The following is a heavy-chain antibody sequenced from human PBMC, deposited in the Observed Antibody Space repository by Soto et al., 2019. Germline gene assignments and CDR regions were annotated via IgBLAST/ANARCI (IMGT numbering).Heavy chain of an antibody. Sequence: LRLSCAASGFLFTSNWMTWVRQAPGKGLEWVANIHQDGNERYYADSVKGRFTISRDNTRDTLFLQMNYLSAEDTAVYYCARDGSGLYYYTSGYRAYFFDLWGQGTLVTVSS. CDR2: IHQDGNER. CDR1: GFLFTSNW. J-gene: IGHJ4*02. CDR3: ARDGSGLYYYTSGYRAYFFDL. V-gene: IGHV3-7*01. D-gene: IGHD3-22*01.